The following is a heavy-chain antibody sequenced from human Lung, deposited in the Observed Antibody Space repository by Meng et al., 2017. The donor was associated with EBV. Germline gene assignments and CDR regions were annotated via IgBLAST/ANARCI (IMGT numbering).Heavy chain of an antibody. Sequence: VQIPQWGGGLLKPSETLSLTCAVYGGAFSGYYWSWIRQPPGKGLEWIGEIDHSGSTNYNPSLKSRVTISEDTSKIQFSLRLTSVTAADTAVYYCALYSGNHQFDYWGQGTLVTVSS. J-gene: IGHJ4*02. CDR2: IDHSGST. D-gene: IGHD1-26*01. CDR3: ALYSGNHQFDY. V-gene: IGHV4-34*01. CDR1: GGAFSGYY.